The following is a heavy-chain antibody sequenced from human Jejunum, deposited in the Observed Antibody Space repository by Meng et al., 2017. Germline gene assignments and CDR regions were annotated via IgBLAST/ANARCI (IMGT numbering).Heavy chain of an antibody. V-gene: IGHV3-33*01. CDR2: IWYDGSKT. J-gene: IGHJ4*02. D-gene: IGHD3-10*01. Sequence: ELLVEAGGGWAQPGTSRRFSCAASGFTFRNYGMHWVRQAPGKGLEWVAVIWYDGSKTYYADSVKGRFSISRDNSKNTLYLQMNSLRAEDTAVYYCARYRSGSSDYWGPGTLVTVSS. CDR3: ARYRSGSSDY. CDR1: GFTFRNYG.